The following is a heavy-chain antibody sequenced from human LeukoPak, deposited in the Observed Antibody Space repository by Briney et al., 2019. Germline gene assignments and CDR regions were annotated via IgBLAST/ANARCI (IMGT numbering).Heavy chain of an antibody. D-gene: IGHD6-13*01. Sequence: PGGSLRLSCAASGFTFSSYAVSWVRQAPGKGLEWVSAIGSGGVDTHYADSVKGRFTISRDNSKNTLHLQMNSLRAEDTAVYYCARPTITTAGTRWFDPWGQGTLVTVSS. J-gene: IGHJ5*02. CDR3: ARPTITTAGTRWFDP. V-gene: IGHV3-23*01. CDR2: IGSGGVDT. CDR1: GFTFSSYA.